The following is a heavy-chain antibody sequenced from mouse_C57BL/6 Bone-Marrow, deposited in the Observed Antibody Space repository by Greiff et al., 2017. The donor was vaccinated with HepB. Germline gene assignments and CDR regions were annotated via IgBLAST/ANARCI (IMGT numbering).Heavy chain of an antibody. CDR1: GFTFSSYA. V-gene: IGHV5-4*01. CDR3: ARETDYSRSPWDFEG. D-gene: IGHD1-1*01. CDR2: ISDGGSYT. Sequence: EVHLVESGGGLVKPGGSLKLSCAASGFTFSSYAMSWVRQTPEKRLEWVATISDGGSYTYYPDNVKGRFTISRDNDKYNLYLQMSHLKSEDTAMYNCARETDYSRSPWDFEGWGTVTTVTVST. J-gene: IGHJ1*03.